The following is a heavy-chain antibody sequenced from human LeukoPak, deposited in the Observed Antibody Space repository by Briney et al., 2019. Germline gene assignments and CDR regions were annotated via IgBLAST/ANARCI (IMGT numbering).Heavy chain of an antibody. D-gene: IGHD6-19*01. V-gene: IGHV3-21*01. CDR3: ARNLNSPIAVAGSDY. CDR2: ISSSSSYI. CDR1: GFTFSSYS. J-gene: IGHJ4*02. Sequence: TGGSLRLSCAASGFTFSSYSMNWVRQAPGKGLEWVSSISSSSSYIYYADSVKGRFTISRDNAKNSLYLQMNSLTAEDTAVYYCARNLNSPIAVAGSDYWGQGTLVTVSS.